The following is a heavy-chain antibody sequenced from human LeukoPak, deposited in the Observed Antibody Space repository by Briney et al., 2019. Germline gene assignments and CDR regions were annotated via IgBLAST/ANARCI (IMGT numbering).Heavy chain of an antibody. J-gene: IGHJ4*02. CDR2: ISGSGGST. Sequence: PGGSLRLSCAASGFTFSSYAMSWVRQAPGKGLEWVSGISGSGGSTYYADSVKGRFTISRDNSKNTLYLQMNSLRAEDTAVYYCAIRVPDDILTGYAGYWGQGTLVTVSS. V-gene: IGHV3-23*01. D-gene: IGHD3-9*01. CDR3: AIRVPDDILTGYAGY. CDR1: GFTFSSYA.